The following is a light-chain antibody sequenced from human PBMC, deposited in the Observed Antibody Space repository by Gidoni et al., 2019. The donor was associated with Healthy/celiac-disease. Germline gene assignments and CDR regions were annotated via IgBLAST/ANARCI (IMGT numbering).Light chain of an antibody. CDR3: SSYTSSSTLV. Sequence: QSALPQPAPVSGSPGQSITIPCTGTSSDVGGYNYASWYQQHPGKAPKLMIYEVSNRPSGVSNRFSGSKSGNTASLTISGLQAEDEADYYCSSYTSSSTLVFGTGTKVTVL. J-gene: IGLJ1*01. V-gene: IGLV2-14*01. CDR1: SSDVGGYNY. CDR2: EVS.